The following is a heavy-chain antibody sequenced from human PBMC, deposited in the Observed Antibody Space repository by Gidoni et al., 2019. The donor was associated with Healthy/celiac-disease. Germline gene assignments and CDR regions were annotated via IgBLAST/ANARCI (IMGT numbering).Heavy chain of an antibody. CDR1: RLTFSSYA. J-gene: IGHJ4*02. CDR3: ARRAGSYFDY. Sequence: QVQLVESGGVAVQPGRSLRLSCAASRLTFSSYAMHEVRQAPGKGLEWVAVISYDGSNKYYADSVKGRFTISRDNSKNTLYLQMNSLRAEDTAVYYCARRAGSYFDYWGQGTLVTVSS. V-gene: IGHV3-30-3*01. CDR2: ISYDGSNK.